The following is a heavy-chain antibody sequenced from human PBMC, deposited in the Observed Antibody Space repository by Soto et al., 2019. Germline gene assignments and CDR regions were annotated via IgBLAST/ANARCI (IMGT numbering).Heavy chain of an antibody. CDR3: ARAVAVAADFDY. CDR1: GGSVSSGSYY. D-gene: IGHD6-19*01. Sequence: SETLSLTCTVSGGSVSSGSYYWNWIRQPPGKGLEWIGYIYYSGSTSYNPSLKSRVTISVDTSKNHFSLKLTSVTAADTAVYYCARAVAVAADFDYWGQGTLVTVS. J-gene: IGHJ4*02. V-gene: IGHV4-61*03. CDR2: IYYSGST.